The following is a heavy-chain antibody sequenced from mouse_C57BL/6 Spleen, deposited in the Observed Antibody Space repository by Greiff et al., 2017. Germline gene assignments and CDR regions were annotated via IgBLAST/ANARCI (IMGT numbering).Heavy chain of an antibody. Sequence: VQLVESGPELARPGASVKLPCKASGYTFTSYGISWVKQSTGQGLEWIGEIYPSSGNTYYNEKFKGKATLTADKSSSTAYMELRSLTSEDSAVYFCARETLEVYYAMDYWGQGTSVTVSS. CDR3: ARETLEVYYAMDY. CDR2: IYPSSGNT. CDR1: GYTFTSYG. V-gene: IGHV1-81*01. J-gene: IGHJ4*01.